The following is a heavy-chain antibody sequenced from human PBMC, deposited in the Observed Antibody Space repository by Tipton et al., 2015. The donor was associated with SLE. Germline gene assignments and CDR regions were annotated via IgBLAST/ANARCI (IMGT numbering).Heavy chain of an antibody. CDR2: IHYSGST. CDR1: GGSISSGDYY. J-gene: IGHJ4*02. Sequence: LRLSCTVSGGSISSGDYYWSWIRQSPGKGLEWIGYIHYSGSTYYNPSLESRLTISVDTSKNQFSLKLNSVTAADTAVFYCARDRDAFGSGTIGIFDYWGQGALVTVSS. V-gene: IGHV4-30-4*01. D-gene: IGHD3-3*01. CDR3: ARDRDAFGSGTIGIFDY.